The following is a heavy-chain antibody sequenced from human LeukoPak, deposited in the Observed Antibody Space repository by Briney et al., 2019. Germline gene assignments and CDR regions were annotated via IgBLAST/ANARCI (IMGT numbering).Heavy chain of an antibody. CDR1: GFTFSSYA. J-gene: IGHJ4*02. D-gene: IGHD3-10*01. Sequence: GGSLRLSCAASGFTFSSYAMHWVRQAPGKGLEWVAIISYDGSNKCYADSVKGRFTISRDNSKNTLYLQMNSLRAEDTAVYYCAREEGSGSYSFDHWGQGTLVTVSS. V-gene: IGHV3-30*04. CDR2: ISYDGSNK. CDR3: AREEGSGSYSFDH.